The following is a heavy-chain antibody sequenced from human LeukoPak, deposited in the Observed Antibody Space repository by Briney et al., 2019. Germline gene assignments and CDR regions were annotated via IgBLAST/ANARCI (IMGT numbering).Heavy chain of an antibody. D-gene: IGHD3-22*01. V-gene: IGHV4-38-2*02. CDR2: IYHSGST. Sequence: SETLSLTCTVSGYSISSGYYWGWIRQPPGKGLEWIGSIYHSGSTYYNSSLKSRVTISVDTSKRQFSLRLSSVTAADTAVYYCARGSSLLLGKYYYDSSGYATGYMDVWGKGTTVTVSS. CDR3: ARGSSLLLGKYYYDSSGYATGYMDV. CDR1: GYSISSGYY. J-gene: IGHJ6*03.